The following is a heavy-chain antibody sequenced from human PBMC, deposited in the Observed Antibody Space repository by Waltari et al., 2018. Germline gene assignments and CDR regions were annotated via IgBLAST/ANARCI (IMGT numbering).Heavy chain of an antibody. CDR2: IYYSGNT. J-gene: IGHJ4*02. CDR1: GGSISSSSYY. CDR3: ARDSGYDFWSGYYTHFDY. V-gene: IGHV4-39*07. D-gene: IGHD3-3*01. Sequence: QLQLQESGPGLVKPSETLSLTCTVSGGSISSSSYYWGWIRQPPGKGLEWIGGIYYSGNTYYNPSLKSRVTISVDTSKNQFSLKLSSVTAADTAVYYCARDSGYDFWSGYYTHFDYWGQGTLVTVSS.